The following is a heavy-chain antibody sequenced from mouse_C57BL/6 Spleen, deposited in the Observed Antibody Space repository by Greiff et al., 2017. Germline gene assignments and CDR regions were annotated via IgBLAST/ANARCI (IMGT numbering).Heavy chain of an antibody. Sequence: QVQLQQPGAELVKPGASVKLSCKASGYTFTSYWMPWVKQRPAQGLEWIGMIYPNSGSTNYNEKFKSKATLTVDKSSSTAYMQLSSLTSEDSAVYYCARSGDYDRFAYWGQGTLVTVSA. V-gene: IGHV1-64*01. CDR3: ARSGDYDRFAY. D-gene: IGHD2-4*01. CDR2: IYPNSGST. CDR1: GYTFTSYW. J-gene: IGHJ3*01.